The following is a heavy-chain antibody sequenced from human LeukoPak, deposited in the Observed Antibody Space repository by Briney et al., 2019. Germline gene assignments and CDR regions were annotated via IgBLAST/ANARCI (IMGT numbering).Heavy chain of an antibody. V-gene: IGHV3-74*03. CDR2: INSVGSIT. J-gene: IGHJ3*02. D-gene: IGHD3-9*01. CDR3: AIDFDWSTGI. Sequence: GGSLKLSCAASGFTFISQWIHWVSQAPGKGLVRVSRINSVGSITKYADSVKGRFTTSRDNPRNPVYLQTNSLRVEDTAVYYCAIDFDWSTGIWGQGTMVTVSS. CDR1: GFTFISQW.